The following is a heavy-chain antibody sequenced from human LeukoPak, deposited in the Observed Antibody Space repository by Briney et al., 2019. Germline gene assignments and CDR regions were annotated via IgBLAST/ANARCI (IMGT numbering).Heavy chain of an antibody. CDR3: AKGAIVVITTEYFDY. CDR1: GFTFGEYG. Sequence: GGSLRLSCVGSGFTFGEYGMHWVRQVPGKGLEWVSAISGSGGSTYYADSVKGRFTISRDNSKNTLYLQMNSLRAEDTAVYYCAKGAIVVITTEYFDYWGQGTLVTVSS. J-gene: IGHJ4*02. CDR2: ISGSGGST. V-gene: IGHV3-23*01. D-gene: IGHD3-22*01.